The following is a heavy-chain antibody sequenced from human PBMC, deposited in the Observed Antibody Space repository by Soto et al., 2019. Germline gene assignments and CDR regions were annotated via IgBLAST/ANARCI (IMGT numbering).Heavy chain of an antibody. V-gene: IGHV2-5*01. D-gene: IGHD6-19*01. J-gene: IGHJ4*02. CDR3: AHTRYSSTSYFFDY. CDR2: VYWNDDK. Sequence: SGPTLVNPTQTLTLTCTFSGFSLTTSGVAVGWIRQPPGKALEWLALVYWNDDKRYSPSLKSRLTITKDTSKNHVVLTMTNVDPVDTATYYCAHTRYSSTSYFFDYWGQGTLVTVSS. CDR1: GFSLTTSGVA.